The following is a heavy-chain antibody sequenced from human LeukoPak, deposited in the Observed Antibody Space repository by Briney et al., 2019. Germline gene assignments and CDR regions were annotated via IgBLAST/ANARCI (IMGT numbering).Heavy chain of an antibody. Sequence: GGSLRLSCAASGFTFSSYAMSWVRQAPGKGLEWVSAISGSGGSTYYADSVKGRFTISRDNSKNTLYLQMNSLRAEDTAVYCCAKVPTVLGDAERDWFDPWGQGTLVTVSS. V-gene: IGHV3-23*01. CDR2: ISGSGGST. CDR1: GFTFSSYA. J-gene: IGHJ5*02. D-gene: IGHD3-3*02. CDR3: AKVPTVLGDAERDWFDP.